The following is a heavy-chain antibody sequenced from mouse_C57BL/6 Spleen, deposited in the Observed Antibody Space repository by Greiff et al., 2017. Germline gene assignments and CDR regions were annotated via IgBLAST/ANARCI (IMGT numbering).Heavy chain of an antibody. V-gene: IGHV1-82*01. Sequence: VQLQESGPELVKPGASVKISCKASGYAFSSSWMNWVKQRPGKGLEWIGRIYPGDGDTNYNGKFKGKATLTADKSSSTAYMQLSSLTSEDSAVYFCARSDYRQFDYWGQGTTLTVSS. J-gene: IGHJ2*01. CDR3: ARSDYRQFDY. CDR2: IYPGDGDT. D-gene: IGHD2-12*01. CDR1: GYAFSSSW.